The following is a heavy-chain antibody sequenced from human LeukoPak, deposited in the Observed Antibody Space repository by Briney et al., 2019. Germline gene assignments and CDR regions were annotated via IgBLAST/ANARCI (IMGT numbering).Heavy chain of an antibody. V-gene: IGHV4-59*08. CDR2: IYYSGST. CDR1: GGSISSYY. CDR3: ARRCSGDDCYSE. Sequence: SETLSLTCTVSGGSISSYYWCWIRQPPGKGLEWIGYIYYSGSTNYNPSLKSRVTISVDTSKNQFSLKLSSVTAADTAVYYCARRCSGDDCYSEWGQGTLVTVSS. J-gene: IGHJ4*02. D-gene: IGHD2-21*02.